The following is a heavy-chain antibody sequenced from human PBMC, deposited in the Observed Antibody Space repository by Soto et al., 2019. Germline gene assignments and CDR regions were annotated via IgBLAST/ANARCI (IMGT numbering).Heavy chain of an antibody. V-gene: IGHV1-69*02. CDR2: IIPILGIA. J-gene: IGHJ4*02. Sequence: QVQLVQSGAEVKKPGSSVKVSCKASGGTFSSYTISWVRQAPGQGLEWMGRIIPILGIANYAQKFQGRVTITADKSTSTAYMELSSLRSEDPAVYDCARGVKQLAHEGLTFDYWGQVTLVTVSS. CDR3: ARGVKQLAHEGLTFDY. CDR1: GGTFSSYT. D-gene: IGHD6-6*01.